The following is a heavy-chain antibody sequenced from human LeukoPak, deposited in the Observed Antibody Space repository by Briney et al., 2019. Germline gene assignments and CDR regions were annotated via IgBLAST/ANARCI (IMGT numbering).Heavy chain of an antibody. CDR1: GYTFTSYD. CDR3: ARATGKDILTGRKLDN. V-gene: IGHV1-8*01. CDR2: MNPNSGNT. Sequence: ASVKVSCKASGYTFTSYDINWVRQATGQGLEWMGWMNPNSGNTGYAQKFLGRVTMTRNTSISIAYMELSSLRSDDTAVYYCARATGKDILTGRKLDNWGQGTLVTVSS. J-gene: IGHJ4*02. D-gene: IGHD3-9*01.